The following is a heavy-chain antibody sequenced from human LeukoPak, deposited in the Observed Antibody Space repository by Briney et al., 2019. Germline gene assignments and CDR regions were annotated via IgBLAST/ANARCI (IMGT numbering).Heavy chain of an antibody. CDR3: AREDDYGDYQFDY. J-gene: IGHJ4*02. V-gene: IGHV4-4*02. Sequence: SETLSLTCAVSGGSISSSNWWSWVRQPPGKGLDWIGEIYHSGSTNYNPSLKSRVTISVDKSKNQFSLKLSSVTAADTAVYYCAREDDYGDYQFDYWGQGTLVTVSS. D-gene: IGHD4-17*01. CDR1: GGSISSSNW. CDR2: IYHSGST.